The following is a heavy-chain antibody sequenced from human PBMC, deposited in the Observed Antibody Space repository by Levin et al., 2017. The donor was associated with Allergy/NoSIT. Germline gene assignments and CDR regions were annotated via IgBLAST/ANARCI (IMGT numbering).Heavy chain of an antibody. J-gene: IGHJ4*02. CDR3: ASDSAEEH. CDR1: GFSFDDYA. D-gene: IGHD2-21*02. V-gene: IGHV3-9*01. CDR2: ISWNSGSI. Sequence: SLKISCVGSGFSFDDYAMHWVRQAPGKGLEWVSGISWNSGSIGYADSVKGRFTISRDNAKNSLYLQMNRLRAEDTAVYYCASDSAEEHWGQGTLVTVSS.